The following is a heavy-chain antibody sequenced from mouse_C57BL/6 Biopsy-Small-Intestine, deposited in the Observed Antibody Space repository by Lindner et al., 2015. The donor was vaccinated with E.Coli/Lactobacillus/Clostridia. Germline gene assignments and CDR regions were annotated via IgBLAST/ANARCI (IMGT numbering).Heavy chain of an antibody. CDR2: INPSGGST. D-gene: IGHD2-12*01. Sequence: SVKVSCKASGYTVTPYFMHWVRQARGQGIEWMGQINPSGGSTSYAQKFQGRVTMTRDTSTNTVYMELSSLTSEDTGVYYCASHVRGTTSAYNMDVWGQGTTVTVSS. CDR3: ASHVRGTTSAYNMDV. V-gene: IGHV1S22*01. J-gene: IGHJ1*01. CDR1: GYTVTPYF.